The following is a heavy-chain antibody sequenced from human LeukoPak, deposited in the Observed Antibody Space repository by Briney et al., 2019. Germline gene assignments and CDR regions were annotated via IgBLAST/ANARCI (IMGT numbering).Heavy chain of an antibody. Sequence: GGSLRLSCTASGFIFSSYAISWVRQAPGKGLDWVSVISPTGISSYYADSVKGRFTISRDNSKNTVTLQMTNLRAEDTAVYYCAKEPNDFWSGNSYYFHYWGQGALVTVPS. CDR1: GFIFSSYA. CDR2: ISPTGISS. D-gene: IGHD3-3*01. J-gene: IGHJ4*02. CDR3: AKEPNDFWSGNSYYFHY. V-gene: IGHV3-23*01.